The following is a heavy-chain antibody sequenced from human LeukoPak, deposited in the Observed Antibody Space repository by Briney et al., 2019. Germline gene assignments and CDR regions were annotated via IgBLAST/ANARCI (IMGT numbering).Heavy chain of an antibody. D-gene: IGHD6-19*01. CDR2: IGDDGTNK. J-gene: IGHJ3*02. CDR3: AKDRAWLGADAFDI. V-gene: IGHV3-30*02. Sequence: PGGSLRLSCAASGCTFSNYGMHWGRQAPGKGLEWVAFIGDDGTNKYYADSVKGRFTISRDNSRNTLFLQMISLVADDTAVYYCAKDRAWLGADAFDIWGTGTLVTVSS. CDR1: GCTFSNYG.